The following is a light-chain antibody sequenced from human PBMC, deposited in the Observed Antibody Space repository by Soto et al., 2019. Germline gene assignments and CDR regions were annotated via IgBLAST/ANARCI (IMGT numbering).Light chain of an antibody. Sequence: EIVMTQSPATLSVSPGERATLSCRASQSVSSNLAWYQQKPGQAPRLLIYGASIRATGFPARFSGSGSGTDFTLTISSLQSEDFAVYYCQQYNNWYTFGQGTKLEIK. V-gene: IGKV3-15*01. CDR2: GAS. CDR3: QQYNNWYT. CDR1: QSVSSN. J-gene: IGKJ2*01.